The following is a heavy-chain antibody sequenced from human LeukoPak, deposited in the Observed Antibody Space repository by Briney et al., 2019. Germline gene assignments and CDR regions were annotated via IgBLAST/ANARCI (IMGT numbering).Heavy chain of an antibody. CDR2: MNPNSGNT. CDR1: GYTFTSYD. CDR3: ARVSSRAAGTSYP. J-gene: IGHJ5*02. D-gene: IGHD6-13*01. Sequence: ASVKVSCKASGYTFTSYDINWVRQAPGQGLEWMGWMNPNSGNTGYAQKFQGRVTITRNTSISTAYMELSRLRSDDTAVYYCARVSSRAAGTSYPWGQGTLVTVSS. V-gene: IGHV1-8*03.